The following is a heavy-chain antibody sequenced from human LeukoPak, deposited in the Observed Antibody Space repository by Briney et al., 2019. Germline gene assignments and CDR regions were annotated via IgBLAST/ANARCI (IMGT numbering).Heavy chain of an antibody. V-gene: IGHV1-46*01. Sequence: ASVKVSCKASGHTFISYYMHWVRQAPGQGLEWMGIINPSGGSTSYAQKFQGRVTMTRDTSISTAYMELSRLRSDDTAVYYCARLMVRGVTNDYWGQGTLVTVSS. CDR1: GHTFISYY. CDR2: INPSGGST. CDR3: ARLMVRGVTNDY. J-gene: IGHJ4*02. D-gene: IGHD3-10*01.